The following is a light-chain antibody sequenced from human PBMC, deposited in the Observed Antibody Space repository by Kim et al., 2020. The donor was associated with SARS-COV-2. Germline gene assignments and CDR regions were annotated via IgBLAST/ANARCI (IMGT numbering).Light chain of an antibody. CDR2: RDS. CDR1: NMGSKN. CDR3: QVWDSSTWV. J-gene: IGLJ3*02. Sequence: VALGQTARITWGGNNMGSKNVHWYQQKPGQAPVLVIYRDSNRPSGIPERFSGSNSGNTATLTISRAQAGDEADYYCQVWDSSTWVFGGGTKLTVL. V-gene: IGLV3-9*01.